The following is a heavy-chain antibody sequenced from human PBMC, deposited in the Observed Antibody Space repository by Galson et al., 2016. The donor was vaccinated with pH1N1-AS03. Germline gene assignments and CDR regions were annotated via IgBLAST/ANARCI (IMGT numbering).Heavy chain of an antibody. CDR3: ADVGATIL. Sequence: SLRLSCAGSGFPFSGYSMNWVRQSPGKGLEWVSPISTTSSSIYYADSVKGRFTISRDNPKNSLYLQMNSLSAADTAVYYCADVGATILWGQGTLVTVSS. D-gene: IGHD1-26*01. CDR2: ISTTSSSI. CDR1: GFPFSGYS. V-gene: IGHV3-21*01. J-gene: IGHJ1*01.